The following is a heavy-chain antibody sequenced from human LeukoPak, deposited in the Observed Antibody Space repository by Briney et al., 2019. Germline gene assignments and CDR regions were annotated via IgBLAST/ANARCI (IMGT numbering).Heavy chain of an antibody. Sequence: PSETLSLTCTVSGGSISSYYWSWLRQPPGKGLEWIGYIYYSGSTNYNPSLKSRVTISVDTSKNQFSLKLSSVTAADTAVFYCARAAGVAAAGPKNWFDPWGQGTLVTVSS. V-gene: IGHV4-59*12. D-gene: IGHD6-13*01. CDR1: GGSISSYY. CDR3: ARAAGVAAAGPKNWFDP. CDR2: IYYSGST. J-gene: IGHJ5*02.